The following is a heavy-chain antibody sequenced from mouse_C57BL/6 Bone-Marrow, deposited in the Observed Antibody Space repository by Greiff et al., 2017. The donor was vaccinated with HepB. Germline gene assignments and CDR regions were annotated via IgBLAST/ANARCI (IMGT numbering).Heavy chain of an antibody. D-gene: IGHD2-3*01. CDR3: ARSGGWLLRAMDY. CDR2: IHPNSGST. J-gene: IGHJ4*01. V-gene: IGHV1-64*01. Sequence: VQLQQPGAELVKPGASVKLSCKASGYTFTSYWMHWVKQRPGQGLEWIGMIHPNSGSTNYNEKFKSKATLTVDKSSSTAYMQLSSLTSEDSAVYYCARSGGWLLRAMDYWGQGTSVTVSS. CDR1: GYTFTSYW.